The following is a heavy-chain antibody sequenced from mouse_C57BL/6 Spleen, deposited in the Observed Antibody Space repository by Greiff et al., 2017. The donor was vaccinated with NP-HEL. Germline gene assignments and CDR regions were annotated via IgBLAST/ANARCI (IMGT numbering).Heavy chain of an antibody. CDR1: GYAFSSYW. CDR3: AVYGNYVSMDY. Sequence: LVESGAELVKPGASVKISCKASGYAFSSYWMNWVKQRPGKGLEWIGQIYPGDGDTNYNGKFKGKATRTADKSSSTAYMQLSSLTSEDSAVYFCAVYGNYVSMDYWGQGTSVTVSS. V-gene: IGHV1-80*01. D-gene: IGHD2-10*02. CDR2: IYPGDGDT. J-gene: IGHJ4*01.